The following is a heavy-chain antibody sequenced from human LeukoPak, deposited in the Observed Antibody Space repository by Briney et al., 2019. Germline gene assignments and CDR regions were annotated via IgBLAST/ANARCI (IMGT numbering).Heavy chain of an antibody. V-gene: IGHV3-43*01. Sequence: PGGSLRLSCAASGFTFSSYTMHWVRRAPEKGLEWVSLISWNSDYTSYAESVKGRFTISRDNSKNSLYLQMNSLRTEDTAFYYCAKDFQGIVGATQIDFWGQGTLVTVSS. D-gene: IGHD1-26*01. J-gene: IGHJ4*02. CDR3: AKDFQGIVGATQIDF. CDR1: GFTFSSYT. CDR2: ISWNSDYT.